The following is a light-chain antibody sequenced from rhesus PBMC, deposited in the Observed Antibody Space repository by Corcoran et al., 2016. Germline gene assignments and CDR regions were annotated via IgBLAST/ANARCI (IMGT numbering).Light chain of an antibody. Sequence: DIQMTQSPSSLSASVGDTVTITCRASQDISSWLAWYQQKAGKAPKLLIYKASSLQSGVPSRFSGSGSGTDFPLTFSGLQSEDSATYYCQQYSSRPTFGGGTKVEIK. CDR1: QDISSW. J-gene: IGKJ4*01. V-gene: IGKV1-22*01. CDR2: KAS. CDR3: QQYSSRPT.